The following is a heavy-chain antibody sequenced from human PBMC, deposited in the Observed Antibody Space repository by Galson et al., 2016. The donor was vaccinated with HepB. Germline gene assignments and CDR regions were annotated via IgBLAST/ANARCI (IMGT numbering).Heavy chain of an antibody. Sequence: TVSLTCTVSGGAISSDGDYWSWIRHHPGKGLEWIGYIYYSGSTYYTLSLKSRVTISGYKSKKQFSLNLSSVTAADTAIYYSARDRVAARGFFDYWGRGTLVTVSS. CDR3: ARDRVAARGFFDY. V-gene: IGHV4-31*03. CDR2: IYYSGST. J-gene: IGHJ4*01. CDR1: GGAISSDGDY. D-gene: IGHD6-6*01.